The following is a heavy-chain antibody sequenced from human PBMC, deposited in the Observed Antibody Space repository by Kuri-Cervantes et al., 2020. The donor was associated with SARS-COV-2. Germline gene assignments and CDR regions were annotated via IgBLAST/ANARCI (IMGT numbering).Heavy chain of an antibody. CDR3: ARSLPAANYAFDI. V-gene: IGHV1-2*04. Sequence: ASVKVSCKASGYTFTGYYMHWVRQAPGQGLEWIGWINPNSGGTNYAQKFQGWVTMTRDTSISTVYMELSRLRSDDTAVYYCARSLPAANYAFDIWGQGTKVTVSS. CDR2: INPNSGGT. J-gene: IGHJ3*02. CDR1: GYTFTGYY. D-gene: IGHD2-2*01.